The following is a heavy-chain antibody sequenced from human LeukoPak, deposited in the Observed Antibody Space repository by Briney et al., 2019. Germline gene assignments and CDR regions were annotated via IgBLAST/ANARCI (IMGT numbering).Heavy chain of an antibody. CDR3: AKDSGIVVVPAAMNY. J-gene: IGHJ4*02. D-gene: IGHD2-2*01. CDR2: ISGSGGST. CDR1: GFTFSSYA. V-gene: IGHV3-23*01. Sequence: GGSLRLSCAASGFTFSSYAMSGVRQAPGRGLEWVSAISGSGGSTYYADSVKGRFTISRDNSKNTLYLQMNSLRAEDTAVYYCAKDSGIVVVPAAMNYWGQGTLVTVSS.